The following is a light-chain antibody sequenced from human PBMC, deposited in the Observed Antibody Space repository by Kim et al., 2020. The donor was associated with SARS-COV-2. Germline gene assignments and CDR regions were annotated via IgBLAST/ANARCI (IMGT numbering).Light chain of an antibody. J-gene: IGLJ2*01. CDR2: GNS. CDR1: SSNIGAGYD. Sequence: PGQRVTISCTGSSSNIGAGYDVHWYQQLPGTAPKLLIYGNSNRPSGVPDRFSGSKSGTSASLAITGLQAEDEADYYCQSYDSSVVFGGGTQLTVL. V-gene: IGLV1-40*01. CDR3: QSYDSSVV.